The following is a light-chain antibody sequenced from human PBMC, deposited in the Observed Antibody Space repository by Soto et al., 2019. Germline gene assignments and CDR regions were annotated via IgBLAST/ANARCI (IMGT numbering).Light chain of an antibody. CDR2: DVS. V-gene: IGLV2-11*01. J-gene: IGLJ2*01. CDR1: SSDVGAYNY. CDR3: CSYAGSYTYVV. Sequence: QSALTQPRSVSGSPGQSVTISCTGTSSDVGAYNYVSWYQQHPDKAPKLMIYDVSQRPSGVPDRFSGSKSGYTASLTISGLQAEDEADYYCCSYAGSYTYVVFGGGTKLTVL.